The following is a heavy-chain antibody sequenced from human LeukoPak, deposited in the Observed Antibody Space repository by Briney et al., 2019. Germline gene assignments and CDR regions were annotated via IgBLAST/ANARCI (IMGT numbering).Heavy chain of an antibody. Sequence: PGGSLRPSCAASGFTFSSYSMNWVRQAPGKGLEWVSSISSSSSYIYYAYSVKGRLTISRDNAKNSLYLQMNSLRAEDTAVYYCARQGDYYVGDAFDIWGQGTMVTVSS. CDR2: ISSSSSYI. CDR3: ARQGDYYVGDAFDI. CDR1: GFTFSSYS. J-gene: IGHJ3*02. V-gene: IGHV3-21*01. D-gene: IGHD3-10*02.